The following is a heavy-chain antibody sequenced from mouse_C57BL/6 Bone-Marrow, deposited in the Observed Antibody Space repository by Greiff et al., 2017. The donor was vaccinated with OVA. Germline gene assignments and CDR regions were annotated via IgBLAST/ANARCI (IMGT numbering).Heavy chain of an antibody. J-gene: IGHJ2*01. CDR3: TTYRY. Sequence: VHVKQSGAELVRPGASVKLSCTASGLNIKDYYMHWVKERPEQGLEWIGWIDPENGDTEYASKFQGKATITADTSSKTVYLHLSSLTSEDTAVYYCTTYRYWGQGTTLTVSS. CDR1: GLNIKDYY. V-gene: IGHV14-4*01. CDR2: IDPENGDT.